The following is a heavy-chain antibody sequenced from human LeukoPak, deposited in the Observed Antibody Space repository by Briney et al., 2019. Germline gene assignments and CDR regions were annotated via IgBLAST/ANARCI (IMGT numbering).Heavy chain of an antibody. CDR1: GGSISSSPYY. CDR2: IYYRGII. CDR3: TRNRVGVLEWLSRWDAFDI. D-gene: IGHD3-3*01. Sequence: PSETLSLTCTVSGGSISSSPYYWGWIRQPPGKGLEWIGTIYYRGIIYPGDSDTRYSPSFQGQVTISVDRSITTAYLQWGSLKASDTAMYYCTRNRVGVLEWLSRWDAFDIWGQGTMVTVST. V-gene: IGHV4-39*02. J-gene: IGHJ3*02.